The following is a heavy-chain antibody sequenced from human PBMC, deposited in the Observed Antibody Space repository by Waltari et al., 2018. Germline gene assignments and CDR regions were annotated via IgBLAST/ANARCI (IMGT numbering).Heavy chain of an antibody. Sequence: QVQLQESGPGLVKPSETLSLTCTVSGGSISRYYWSLIPQPAGKGLAWIGRIYTSGSTNYNPSLKSRVTMSVDTSKNQFSLKLSSVTAADTAVYYCARAPAHDFWGRFDYWGQGTLVTVSS. V-gene: IGHV4-4*07. J-gene: IGHJ4*02. CDR2: IYTSGST. D-gene: IGHD3-3*01. CDR3: ARAPAHDFWGRFDY. CDR1: GGSISRYY.